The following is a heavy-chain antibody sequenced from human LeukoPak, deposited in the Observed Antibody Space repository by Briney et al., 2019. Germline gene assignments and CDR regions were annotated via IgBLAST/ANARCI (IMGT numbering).Heavy chain of an antibody. J-gene: IGHJ4*02. V-gene: IGHV1-46*01. CDR2: INPSGGST. Sequence: ASVKVSCKASGYTFTSYYMHWVRQAPGQGLEWMGIINPSGGSTSYAQKFQGRVTMTRDTSISTAYMDLARLRSDDTAVYYCAVGLDIAMPGKVPTGWGQGTLVTVSS. CDR1: GYTFTSYY. D-gene: IGHD6-19*01. CDR3: AVGLDIAMPGKVPTG.